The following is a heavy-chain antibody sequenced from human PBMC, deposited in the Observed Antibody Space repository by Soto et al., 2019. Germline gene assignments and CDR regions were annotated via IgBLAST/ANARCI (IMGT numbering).Heavy chain of an antibody. D-gene: IGHD3-16*01. J-gene: IGHJ4*02. CDR3: ARAGWGEFDY. CDR1: GGSISSSSYY. V-gene: IGHV4-39*01. Sequence: SETLSLTRTVSGGSISSSSYYWGWIRQPPGKGLEWIGSIYYSGSTYYNPSLKSRVTISVDTSKNQFSLKLSSVTAADTAVYYCARAGWGEFDYWGQGTLVTVSS. CDR2: IYYSGST.